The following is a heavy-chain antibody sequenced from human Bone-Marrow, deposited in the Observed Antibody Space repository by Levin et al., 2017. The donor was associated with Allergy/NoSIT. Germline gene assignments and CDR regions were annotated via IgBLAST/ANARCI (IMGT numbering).Heavy chain of an antibody. CDR1: GINFSRYW. D-gene: IGHD6-13*01. CDR3: ARGGSDSSWYWVD. Sequence: PGGSLRLSCVVSGINFSRYWMTWVRQAPGKGLEWVANIKNDGSETYYVDSVRGRFTISRDNAKNSLYLQMNSLRAEDTAVYYCARGGSDSSWYWVDWGQGTLVIVSP. CDR2: IKNDGSET. J-gene: IGHJ4*02. V-gene: IGHV3-7*03.